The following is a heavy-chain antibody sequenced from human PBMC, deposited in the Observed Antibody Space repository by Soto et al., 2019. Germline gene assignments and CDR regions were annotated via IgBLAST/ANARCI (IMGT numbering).Heavy chain of an antibody. CDR2: ISGSGGST. V-gene: IGHV3-23*01. J-gene: IGHJ3*02. Sequence: GGSLRLSCAASGFTFSTHAMSWVRQAPRKGLEWVSAISGSGGSTYYADSVKGRFTISRDNSKNSLYLQMNSLRAEDTAVYYCAKDKGYDILTGYPKALDIWGQGTMVTVSS. CDR1: GFTFSTHA. CDR3: AKDKGYDILTGYPKALDI. D-gene: IGHD3-9*01.